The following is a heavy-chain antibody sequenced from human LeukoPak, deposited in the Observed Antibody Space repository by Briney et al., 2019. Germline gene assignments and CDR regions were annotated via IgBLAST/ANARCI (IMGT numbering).Heavy chain of an antibody. D-gene: IGHD6-13*01. Sequence: SETLSLTCTVSDVSFTTYYWSSIRQPPGQGLEWIGYVSYSGSTNYNPSLKSRVTLSVDTSKNQFSLKLSSVTATDTAVYYCARHGGSWAFDYWGQGTLVTVSS. CDR1: DVSFTTYY. V-gene: IGHV4-59*08. J-gene: IGHJ4*02. CDR2: VSYSGST. CDR3: ARHGGSWAFDY.